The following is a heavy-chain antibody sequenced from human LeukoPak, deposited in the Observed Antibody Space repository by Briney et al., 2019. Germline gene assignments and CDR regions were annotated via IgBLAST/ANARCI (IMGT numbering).Heavy chain of an antibody. Sequence: PSETLSLTCTVSGGSISSSSYYWSWIRQPPGKGLEWIGYIYYSGSTNYNPSLKSRVTISVDTSKNQFSLKLSSVTAADTAVYYCARGTYRFWSGYFPNWFDPWGQGTLVTVSS. J-gene: IGHJ5*02. CDR1: GGSISSSSYY. V-gene: IGHV4-61*05. D-gene: IGHD3-3*01. CDR3: ARGTYRFWSGYFPNWFDP. CDR2: IYYSGST.